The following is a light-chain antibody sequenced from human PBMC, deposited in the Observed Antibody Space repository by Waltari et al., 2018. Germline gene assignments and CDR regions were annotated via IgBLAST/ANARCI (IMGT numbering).Light chain of an antibody. J-gene: IGKJ4*01. CDR3: QHYSSYPPT. Sequence: DIQMTQSPSTLSASVGDRVTITGRTSQSISSWLAWYQQKPGKAPKLLIYKASSLERDGPSRFSGSGSGTEFTLTISSLQPDDFATFYCQHYSSYPPTFGGGTKVEIK. CDR2: KAS. V-gene: IGKV1-5*03. CDR1: QSISSW.